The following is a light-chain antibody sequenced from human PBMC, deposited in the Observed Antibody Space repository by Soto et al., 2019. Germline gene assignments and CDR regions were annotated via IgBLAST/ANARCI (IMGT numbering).Light chain of an antibody. V-gene: IGKV1-8*01. J-gene: IGKJ1*01. CDR1: QGISSY. Sequence: AIRMTQFPSSFSASTGDGVTITCRASQGISSYLAWYQQKPGKAPKLLIYAASTLQSGVPSRFSGSGSGTDFTLTISCLQSEDFATYYCQQYDSYPRTFGQGTKVEIK. CDR2: AAS. CDR3: QQYDSYPRT.